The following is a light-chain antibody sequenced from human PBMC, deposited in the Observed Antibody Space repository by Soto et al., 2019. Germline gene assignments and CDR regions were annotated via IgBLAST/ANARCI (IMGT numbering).Light chain of an antibody. CDR3: QQYGRSPPWM. CDR2: GAS. CDR1: QSVSSSY. V-gene: IGKV3-20*01. Sequence: EIVLTQSPGTLSLSPGERATLSCRASQSVSSSYLAWYQQNPGQAPRLLIYGASSRATGIPDRFSGSGSGTEFTLTISRGEPEECAVYYCQQYGRSPPWMFGQGTKVEIK. J-gene: IGKJ1*01.